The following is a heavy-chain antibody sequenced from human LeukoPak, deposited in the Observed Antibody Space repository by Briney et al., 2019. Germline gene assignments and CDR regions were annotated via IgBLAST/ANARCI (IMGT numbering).Heavy chain of an antibody. CDR1: GYSISSGYY. CDR2: IYHSGST. J-gene: IGHJ4*02. D-gene: IGHD4-23*01. Sequence: PSETLSLTCTVSGYSISSGYYWGWIRQPPGKGLEWIGSIYHSGSTYYNPSLKSRVTISVDTSKNQFSLKLNAVTAADTAMYYCARQRMVVTPEFFDYWGQGTLVIVSS. V-gene: IGHV4-38-2*02. CDR3: ARQRMVVTPEFFDY.